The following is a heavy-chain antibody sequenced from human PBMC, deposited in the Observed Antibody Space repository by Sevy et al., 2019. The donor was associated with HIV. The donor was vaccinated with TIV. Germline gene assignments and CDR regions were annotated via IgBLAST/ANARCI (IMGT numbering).Heavy chain of an antibody. D-gene: IGHD6-6*01. CDR2: IGTAGDT. V-gene: IGHV3-13*01. J-gene: IGHJ6*02. CDR3: ARGLLSEYSSSSDPHHGMDV. Sequence: GGSLRLSCAASGFTFSSYDMHWVRQATGKGLEWVSAIGTAGDTYYPGAVKGRFTISRENAKNSLYLQMNSLRAGDTAVYYCARGLLSEYSSSSDPHHGMDVWGQGTTVTVSS. CDR1: GFTFSSYD.